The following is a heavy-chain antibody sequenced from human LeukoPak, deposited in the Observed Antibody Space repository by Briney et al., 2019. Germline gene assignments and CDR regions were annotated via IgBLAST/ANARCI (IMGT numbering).Heavy chain of an antibody. Sequence: ASVKVSCKASGYTFTSYGISWVRQAPGQGLEWMGWISAYNGNTNYAQKLQGRVTMTTDTSTSTAYMELRSLRSDDTAVYYCARDPPSYNWNYVWKTTDAYHLDYWGQGTLVTVSS. J-gene: IGHJ4*02. CDR2: ISAYNGNT. D-gene: IGHD1-7*01. CDR1: GYTFTSYG. V-gene: IGHV1-18*01. CDR3: ARDPPSYNWNYVWKTTDAYHLDY.